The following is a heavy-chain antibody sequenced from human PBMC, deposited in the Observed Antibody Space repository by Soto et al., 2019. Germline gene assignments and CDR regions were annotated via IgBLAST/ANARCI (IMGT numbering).Heavy chain of an antibody. J-gene: IGHJ4*02. CDR2: ISGSGGTT. D-gene: IGHD3-22*01. CDR1: GFTFSTFA. V-gene: IGHV3-23*01. Sequence: GGSLRLSCAASGFTFSTFAMSWVRQAPGKGMEWVSAISGSGGTTYNADSVKGRFTISRDNAKNSLYLQMNSLRAEDTAVYYCAGYYYDSSGYYSGFDYWGQGTLVTVSS. CDR3: AGYYYDSSGYYSGFDY.